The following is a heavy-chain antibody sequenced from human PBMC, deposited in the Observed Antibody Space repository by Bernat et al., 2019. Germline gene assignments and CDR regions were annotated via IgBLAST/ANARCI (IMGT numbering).Heavy chain of an antibody. CDR1: GGSISSSSYY. CDR3: ASLPRYCGGDWYRGDAFDI. Sequence: QLQLQESGPGLVKPSETLSLTCTFSGGSISSSSYYWGWIRQPPGKGLEWIGSIYYSGSTYYNPSLKSRVTISVDTSKNQFSLKLSSVTAADTAVYYGASLPRYCGGDWYRGDAFDIWGQGTMVTVSS. CDR2: IYYSGST. V-gene: IGHV4-39*01. D-gene: IGHD2-21*02. J-gene: IGHJ3*02.